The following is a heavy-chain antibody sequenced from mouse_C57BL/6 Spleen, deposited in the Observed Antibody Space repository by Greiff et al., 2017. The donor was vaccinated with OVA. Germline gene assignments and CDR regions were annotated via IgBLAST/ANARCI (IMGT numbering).Heavy chain of an antibody. D-gene: IGHD1-1*01. CDR1: GFTFSDYY. CDR3: ARASTVVDYYAMDY. V-gene: IGHV5-16*01. CDR2: INYDGSST. J-gene: IGHJ4*01. Sequence: EVKLVESEGGLVQPGSSMKLSCTASGFTFSDYYMAWVRQVPEKGLEWVANINYDGSSTYYLDSLKSRFIISRDNAKNILYLQMSSLKSEDTATYYCARASTVVDYYAMDYWGQGTSVTVSS.